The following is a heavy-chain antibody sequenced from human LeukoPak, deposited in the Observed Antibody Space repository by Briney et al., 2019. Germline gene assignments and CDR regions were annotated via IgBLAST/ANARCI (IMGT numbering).Heavy chain of an antibody. CDR3: AKDGGLWVSAHWGDS. V-gene: IGHV3-23*01. Sequence: GGSLRLSCAASGFTFSSYTVSWVRQAPGKGLEWVSTITTSDGNTHYADSVKGRFTVSRDNSENTLFLQMNSLRAEDTAVYYCAKDGGLWVSAHWGDSWGRGTLVTVSS. D-gene: IGHD7-27*01. CDR2: ITTSDGNT. J-gene: IGHJ4*02. CDR1: GFTFSSYT.